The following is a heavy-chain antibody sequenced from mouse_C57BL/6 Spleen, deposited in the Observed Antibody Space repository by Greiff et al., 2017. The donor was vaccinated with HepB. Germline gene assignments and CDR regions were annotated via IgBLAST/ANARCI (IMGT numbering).Heavy chain of an antibody. CDR3: AREGNYFDY. V-gene: IGHV1-4*01. J-gene: IGHJ2*01. CDR1: GYTFTSYT. CDR2: INPSSGYT. Sequence: QVQLKESGAELARPGASVKMSCKASGYTFTSYTMHWVKQRPGQGLEWIGYINPSSGYTKYNQKFKDKATLTADKSSSTAYMQLSSLTSEDSAVYYCAREGNYFDYWGQGTTLTVSS.